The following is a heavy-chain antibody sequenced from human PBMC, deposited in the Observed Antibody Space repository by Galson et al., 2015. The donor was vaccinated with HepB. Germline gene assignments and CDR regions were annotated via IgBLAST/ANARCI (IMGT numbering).Heavy chain of an antibody. CDR1: GFIFSGSA. CDR3: TRLGDLSGYSSS. Sequence: SLRLSCAASGFIFSGSAIHWVRQTSGKGLEWVGHIKSKANNYATGYTMSLKGRFTISRDDSKNTAYLHMKRLKSEDTAVYYCTRLGDLSGYSSSWGQGTLVTVSS. CDR2: IKSKANNYAT. J-gene: IGHJ4*02. D-gene: IGHD6-13*01. V-gene: IGHV3-73*01.